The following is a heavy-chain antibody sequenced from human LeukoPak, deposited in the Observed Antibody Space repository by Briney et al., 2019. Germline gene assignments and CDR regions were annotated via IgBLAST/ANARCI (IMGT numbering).Heavy chain of an antibody. V-gene: IGHV4-34*01. CDR3: ARASSPRKEYCSGGSCYRRQWFDY. J-gene: IGHJ4*02. D-gene: IGHD2-15*01. Sequence: SETLSLTCTVSGGSISSYYWSWIRQPPGKGLEWIGEINHSGSTNYNPSLKSRVTISVDTSKNQFSLKLSSVTAADTAVYYCARASSPRKEYCSGGSCYRRQWFDYWGQGTLVTVSS. CDR2: INHSGST. CDR1: GGSISSYY.